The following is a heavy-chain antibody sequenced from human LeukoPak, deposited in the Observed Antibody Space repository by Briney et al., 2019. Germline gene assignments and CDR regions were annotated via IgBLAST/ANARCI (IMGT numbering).Heavy chain of an antibody. J-gene: IGHJ3*02. CDR3: ATVRWNDGDAFDI. V-gene: IGHV4-31*03. CDR1: GGSISSGGYY. Sequence: PSETLSLTCTVSGGSISSGGYYWSWIRQHPGKGLEWIGYIYYSGSTYYDPSLKSRVTISVDTSKNQFSLKLSSVTAADTAVYYCATVRWNDGDAFDIWGQGTMVTVSS. CDR2: IYYSGST. D-gene: IGHD1-1*01.